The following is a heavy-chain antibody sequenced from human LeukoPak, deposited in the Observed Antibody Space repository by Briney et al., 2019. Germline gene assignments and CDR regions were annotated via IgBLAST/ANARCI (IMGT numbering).Heavy chain of an antibody. CDR3: ARDVSGSYYDGSDY. CDR2: IYNSGSA. Sequence: SETLILTCTASGGSISNYYWSWIRQPPGKGLEWIGYIYNSGSANYNPSLKSRVTISVDMSNNKFSLKLRSVTAAATAVYYCARDVSGSYYDGSDYWGQGAPVTVSS. J-gene: IGHJ4*02. CDR1: GGSISNYY. D-gene: IGHD1-26*01. V-gene: IGHV4-59*01.